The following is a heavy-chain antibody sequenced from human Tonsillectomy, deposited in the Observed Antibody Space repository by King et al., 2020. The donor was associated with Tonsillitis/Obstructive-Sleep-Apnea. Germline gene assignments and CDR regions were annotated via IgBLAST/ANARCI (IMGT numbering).Heavy chain of an antibody. V-gene: IGHV3-23*04. CDR3: ARGAFFGVVISYMDV. D-gene: IGHD3-3*01. CDR1: GFTFSSYA. CDR2: ISGSGGST. J-gene: IGHJ6*03. Sequence: VQLVESGGGLVQPGRSLRLSCAASGFTFSSYAMSWVRQAPGKGLEWVSVISGSGGSTYYADSVKGRFTISRDNSKNTLYLQMNSLRAEDTAVYYCARGAFFGVVISYMDVWGKGTTVTVSS.